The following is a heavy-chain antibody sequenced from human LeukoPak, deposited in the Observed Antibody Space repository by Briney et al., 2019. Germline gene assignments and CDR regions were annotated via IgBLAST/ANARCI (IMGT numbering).Heavy chain of an antibody. CDR1: GGSISSGGYS. D-gene: IGHD2-2*01. CDR2: IYHSGST. CDR3: ARQMSDALGFDY. V-gene: IGHV4-30-2*01. J-gene: IGHJ4*02. Sequence: SQTLSLTCAVSGGSISSGGYSWSWIRQPPGKGLEWIGYIYHSGSTYYNPSLKSRVTISVDRSKNQFSLKLSSVTAADTAVYYCARQMSDALGFDYWGQGTLVTVSS.